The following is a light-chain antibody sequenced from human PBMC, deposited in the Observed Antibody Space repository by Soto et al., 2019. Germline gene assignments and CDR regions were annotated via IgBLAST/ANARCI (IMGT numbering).Light chain of an antibody. Sequence: EIVLTQSPGILSLSPGERASLSCGASQSISSIFLSCYRQKPGQAPRLLIYGASGRATGIPDRFSGTGSETDFTLTISRLEPEDFAVYYCQQYDNSPITFGQGTRLEIK. V-gene: IGKV3-20*01. CDR1: QSISSIF. J-gene: IGKJ5*01. CDR2: GAS. CDR3: QQYDNSPIT.